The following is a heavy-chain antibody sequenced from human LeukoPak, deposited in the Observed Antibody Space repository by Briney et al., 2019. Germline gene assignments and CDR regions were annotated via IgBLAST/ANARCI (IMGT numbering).Heavy chain of an antibody. D-gene: IGHD1-26*01. Sequence: PGGSLRLSCEASGFTFSLYAMHWVRQAPGKGLEWVALISYDGSNKYYGDSVKGRFTISRDNSRNTLYVQMNSLRAEDTAVYYCARDASGRYYYFDYWGQGTPVTVSS. V-gene: IGHV3-30*04. CDR3: ARDASGRYYYFDY. J-gene: IGHJ4*02. CDR2: ISYDGSNK. CDR1: GFTFSLYA.